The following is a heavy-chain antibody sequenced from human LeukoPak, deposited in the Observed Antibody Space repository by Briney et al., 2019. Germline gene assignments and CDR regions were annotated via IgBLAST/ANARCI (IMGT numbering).Heavy chain of an antibody. J-gene: IGHJ6*02. CDR3: AREGPSSGWYDYYFGMDV. V-gene: IGHV1-18*01. CDR2: ISAYNGNT. D-gene: IGHD6-19*01. Sequence: ASVKVSCKASGYTFTSYGISWVRQAPGQGLEWMGWISAYNGNTNYAQKLQGRVTMTTDTSTSTAYMELRSLRSDDTAVYYCAREGPSSGWYDYYFGMDVWGQGTTVTVSS. CDR1: GYTFTSYG.